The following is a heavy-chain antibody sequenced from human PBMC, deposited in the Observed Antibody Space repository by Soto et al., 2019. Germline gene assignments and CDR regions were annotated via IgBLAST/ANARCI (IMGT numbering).Heavy chain of an antibody. Sequence: SETLSLTCAVYGGSFSGYYWSWIRQPPGKGLEWIGEINHSGSTNYNPSLKSRVTISVDTSKNQFSLKLSSVTAADTAVYYCASTGYCSGGSCYHDYFDYWGQGTLVTVSS. CDR2: INHSGST. CDR3: ASTGYCSGGSCYHDYFDY. D-gene: IGHD2-15*01. CDR1: GGSFSGYY. V-gene: IGHV4-34*01. J-gene: IGHJ4*02.